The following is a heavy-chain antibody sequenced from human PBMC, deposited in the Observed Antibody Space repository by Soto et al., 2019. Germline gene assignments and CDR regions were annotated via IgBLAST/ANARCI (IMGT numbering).Heavy chain of an antibody. V-gene: IGHV1-3*01. J-gene: IGHJ4*02. D-gene: IGHD6-25*01. CDR2: INGGNGNT. CDR3: ARDGVAAGNINFDY. CDR1: GYTFTNYA. Sequence: GASVKVSCKASGYTFTNYAMHWVRQAPGQRLEWMGWINGGNGNTKYSPKLQDRVTITRDTSASTAYIELSSLRSEDTALYYCARDGVAAGNINFDYWGQGTLVTVSS.